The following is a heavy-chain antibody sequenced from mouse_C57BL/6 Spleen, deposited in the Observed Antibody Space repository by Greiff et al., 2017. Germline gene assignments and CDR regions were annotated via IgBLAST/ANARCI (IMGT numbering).Heavy chain of an antibody. Sequence: VQLQQSGAELVKPGASVKLSCTASGFNIKDYYMHWVKQRTEQGLEWIGRIDPEAGETKYAPKFQGTATITADTSSNTAYLQLSSLTSEDTAVYYCARYGWGLLPFDYWGQGTTLTVSS. CDR2: IDPEAGET. CDR3: ARYGWGLLPFDY. V-gene: IGHV14-2*01. D-gene: IGHD2-3*01. CDR1: GFNIKDYY. J-gene: IGHJ2*01.